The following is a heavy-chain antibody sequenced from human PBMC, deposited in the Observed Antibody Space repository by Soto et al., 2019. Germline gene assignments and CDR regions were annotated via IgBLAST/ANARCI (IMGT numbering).Heavy chain of an antibody. Sequence: EVQLVESGGGLVQPGGSLRLSCEASGFTFSNHWIHWVRQPPGKGLLWVSRISPDGSSTNYAGSVEGRFTVSRDNARNTLFLQMNSLGDDDTAEYYCVRGTSAWYGIDYWGQGTLVTVSS. CDR3: VRGTSAWYGIDY. CDR1: GFTFSNHW. CDR2: ISPDGSST. V-gene: IGHV3-74*01. J-gene: IGHJ4*02. D-gene: IGHD6-13*01.